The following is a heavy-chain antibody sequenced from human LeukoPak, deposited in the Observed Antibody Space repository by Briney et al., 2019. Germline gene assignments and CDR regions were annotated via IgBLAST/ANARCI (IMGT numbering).Heavy chain of an antibody. D-gene: IGHD4-23*01. Sequence: QTLSPTCTVSGGSISSGDYYWSWIRQPPGKALEWLALIYWDDDKRYSPSLKSRLTITKDTSKNQVVLTMTNMDPVDTATYYCAHGTTVVTCDYWGQGTLVTVSS. CDR2: IYWDDDK. CDR3: AHGTTVVTCDY. CDR1: GGSISSGDYY. V-gene: IGHV2-5*08. J-gene: IGHJ4*02.